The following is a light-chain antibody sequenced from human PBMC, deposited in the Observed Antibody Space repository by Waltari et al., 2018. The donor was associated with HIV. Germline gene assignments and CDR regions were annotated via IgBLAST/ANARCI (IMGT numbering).Light chain of an antibody. J-gene: IGKJ1*01. CDR2: GAS. CDR1: QSVSSSY. Sequence: ETVLTQSPGKLSLSPGERATLSCRASQSVSSSYLAWYQHRPGQAPRLLIYGASSRATGIPDRFSGSGSGTDFTLTISRLEPEDFAVYYCQQYGSSSWTFGQGTKVDIK. CDR3: QQYGSSSWT. V-gene: IGKV3-20*01.